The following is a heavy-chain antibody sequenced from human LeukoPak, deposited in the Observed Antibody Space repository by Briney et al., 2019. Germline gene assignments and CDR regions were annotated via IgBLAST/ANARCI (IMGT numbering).Heavy chain of an antibody. Sequence: PGGALRLPCAASGFTFSDYYMSWIRQAPGKGLEWVSYISSSGSTIYFADSVKGRFTISRDNAKNSLYLQMNSLRAEDTAVYYCARESIAGQGLDPWGQGTLVTVSS. V-gene: IGHV3-11*01. J-gene: IGHJ5*02. CDR2: ISSSGSTI. CDR3: ARESIAGQGLDP. CDR1: GFTFSDYY. D-gene: IGHD6-6*01.